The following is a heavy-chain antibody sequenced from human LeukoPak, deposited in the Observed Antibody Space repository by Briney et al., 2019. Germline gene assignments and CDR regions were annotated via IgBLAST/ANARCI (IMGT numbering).Heavy chain of an antibody. CDR2: INWNGGST. CDR3: AKERWLQSLFDY. Sequence: GGSLRLSCAASGFTFDDYGMSWVRQAPGKGLEWVSGINWNGGSTGYADSVKGRFTISRDNAKNSLYLQMNSLRAEDTAVYYCAKERWLQSLFDYWGQGTLVTVSS. CDR1: GFTFDDYG. D-gene: IGHD5-24*01. V-gene: IGHV3-20*04. J-gene: IGHJ4*02.